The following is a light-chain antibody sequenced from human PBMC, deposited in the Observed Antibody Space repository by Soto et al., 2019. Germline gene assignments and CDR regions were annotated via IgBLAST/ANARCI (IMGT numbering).Light chain of an antibody. V-gene: IGLV4-60*02. CDR2: LEGSGSY. Sequence: QPVLTQSSSASASLGSSVKFTCTLSSGHRSYIIAWHQQQPGKAPRYLMKLEGSGSYHKGSGVPDRFSGSNSGADRYLTISNLPFEDEADYYCETWDSNSWVFGGGTQLTVL. CDR1: SGHRSYI. CDR3: ETWDSNSWV. J-gene: IGLJ3*02.